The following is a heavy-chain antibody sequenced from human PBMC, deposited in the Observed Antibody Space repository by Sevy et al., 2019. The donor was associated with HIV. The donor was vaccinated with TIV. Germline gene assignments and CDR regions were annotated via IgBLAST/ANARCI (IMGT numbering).Heavy chain of an antibody. CDR1: GYNFNTYT. D-gene: IGHD3-16*01. J-gene: IGHJ4*02. CDR3: ARDPYARRGFDY. Sequence: ATVKVSCKATGYNFNTYTIHWVRQAPRQSLEWMAWLNPGNGNTKYPQQFRGRVTISRDTSARTVYMELTSLTYEDTAVYFCARDPYARRGFDYWGQGTLLTVSS. V-gene: IGHV1-3*01. CDR2: LNPGNGNT.